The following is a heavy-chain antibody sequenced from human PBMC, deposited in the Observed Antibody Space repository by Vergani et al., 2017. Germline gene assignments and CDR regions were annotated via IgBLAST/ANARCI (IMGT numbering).Heavy chain of an antibody. D-gene: IGHD1-14*01. CDR2: ISPGASTV. Sequence: LEESGGGSVKPGGSLRLSCAASGFKFSDHYMSWIRQAPGKGLEWVSHISPGASTVSYTDSVTGRSTVSRDNDNNSLTLDMTTLRVEETAVYYGAKNPGISTPRHYYAMDVWGQGTTVTVSS. V-gene: IGHV3-11*04. CDR1: GFKFSDHY. CDR3: AKNPGISTPRHYYAMDV. J-gene: IGHJ6*02.